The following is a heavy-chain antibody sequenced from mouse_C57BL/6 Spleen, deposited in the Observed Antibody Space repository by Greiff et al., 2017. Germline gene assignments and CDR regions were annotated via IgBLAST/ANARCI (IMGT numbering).Heavy chain of an antibody. CDR1: GFSLTSYG. J-gene: IGHJ3*01. CDR2: IWGVGST. V-gene: IGHV2-6*01. CDR3: ASGISYGQGFAY. Sequence: VKLMESGPGLVAPSQSLSITCTVSGFSLTSYGVDWVRQSPGKGLEWLGVIWGVGSTNYNSALKSRLSISKDNSKSQVFLKMNSLQTDDTAMYXCASGISYGQGFAYWGQGTLVTVSA. D-gene: IGHD2-1*01.